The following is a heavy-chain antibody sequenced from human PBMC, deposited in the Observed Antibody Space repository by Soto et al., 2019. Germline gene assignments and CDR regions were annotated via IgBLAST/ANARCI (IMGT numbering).Heavy chain of an antibody. CDR2: INAYNGNT. Sequence: VSVKVCCKASGYRFTSYGIGWVRQAPGQGLEWMGWINAYNGNTNYAQNLQGRVTLTTDTSTSTAYMELRSLRSNDTAVYYCAMVDVYVTPSPQDVWGQGTTVTVSS. J-gene: IGHJ6*02. D-gene: IGHD3-16*01. V-gene: IGHV1-18*01. CDR3: AMVDVYVTPSPQDV. CDR1: GYRFTSYG.